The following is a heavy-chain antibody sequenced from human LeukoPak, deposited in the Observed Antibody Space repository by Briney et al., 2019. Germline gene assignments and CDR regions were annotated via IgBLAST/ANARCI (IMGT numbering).Heavy chain of an antibody. V-gene: IGHV1-18*01. CDR2: ISAYNGNT. J-gene: IGHJ4*02. CDR1: GYTFTSYG. D-gene: IGHD3-9*01. CDR3: ARAPARYYDILTGSNFDY. Sequence: ASVKVSCKASGYTFTSYGISWGRQAPGQGLEWMGWISAYNGNTNYAQKLQGRVTMTTDTSTSTAYMELRSLRSDDTAVYYCARAPARYYDILTGSNFDYWGQGTLVTVSS.